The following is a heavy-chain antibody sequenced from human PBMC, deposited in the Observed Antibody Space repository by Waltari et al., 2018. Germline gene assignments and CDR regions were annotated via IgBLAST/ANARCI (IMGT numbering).Heavy chain of an antibody. J-gene: IGHJ6*02. CDR1: GFTVSSHS. Sequence: EVQLVETGGGLIQPGGSLRLSCAASGFTVSSHSLRCVSQATGKGREWVSVIYSGGSTYYADSVKGRFTISRDNSKNTLYLQMNSLRAEDTAVYYCARASTTVTYHYGMDVWGQGTTVTVSS. V-gene: IGHV3-53*02. CDR2: IYSGGST. D-gene: IGHD4-17*01. CDR3: ARASTTVTYHYGMDV.